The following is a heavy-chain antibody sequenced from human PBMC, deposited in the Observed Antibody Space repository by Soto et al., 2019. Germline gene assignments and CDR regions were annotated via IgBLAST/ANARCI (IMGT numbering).Heavy chain of an antibody. CDR3: AKRNDNWGGGSDY. V-gene: IGHV5-51*01. CDR2: IYPHDLDS. J-gene: IGHJ4*02. Sequence: PGESLKISCKASGYSFPNNWIGWVRQKPGKGLEWMGIIYPHDLDSKYSPSVEGQVTISVDKSTSTAYLQWTSLKASDTSIYYCAKRNDNWGGGSDYWGQGTQVTVSS. CDR1: GYSFPNNW. D-gene: IGHD3-16*01.